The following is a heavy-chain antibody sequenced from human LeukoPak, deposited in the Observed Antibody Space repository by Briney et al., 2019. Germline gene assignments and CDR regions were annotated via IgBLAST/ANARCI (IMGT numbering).Heavy chain of an antibody. Sequence: SETLSLTCTVPGGSISSSSYYWGWIRQPPWKGLEWIGSIYYSGSTYYNPSLKSRVTISVDTSKNQFSLKLSSVTAADTAVYYCARVRSSGWYGVEDWYFDLWGRGTLVTVSS. V-gene: IGHV4-39*07. CDR1: GGSISSSSYY. CDR3: ARVRSSGWYGVEDWYFDL. CDR2: IYYSGST. J-gene: IGHJ2*01. D-gene: IGHD6-19*01.